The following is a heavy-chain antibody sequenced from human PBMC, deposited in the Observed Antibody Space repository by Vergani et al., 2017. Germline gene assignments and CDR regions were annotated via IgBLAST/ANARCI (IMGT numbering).Heavy chain of an antibody. CDR3: ASPLGGSLMDY. CDR1: GGTFSSYA. J-gene: IGHJ4*02. Sequence: QVQLVQSGAEVKKPGSSVKVSCKASGGTFSSYAISWVRQAPGHGLEWMGWINPNSGGTNYAQKFQGRVTMTRDTSISTAYMDLSSLRSDDTAVYYCASPLGGSLMDYWGQGTLVTVSS. D-gene: IGHD3-16*01. V-gene: IGHV1-2*02. CDR2: INPNSGGT.